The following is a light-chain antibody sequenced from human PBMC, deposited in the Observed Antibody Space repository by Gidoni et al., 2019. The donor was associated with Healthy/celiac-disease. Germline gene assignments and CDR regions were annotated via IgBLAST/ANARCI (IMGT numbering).Light chain of an antibody. CDR3: QEYNSAL. CDR2: AAS. J-gene: IGKJ4*01. V-gene: IGKV1-27*01. CDR1: QGISNY. Sequence: DIQMTQSPSSLSASVGDRVTITCRASQGISNYLAWYQQKPVKVPKLLIYAASTLQSGVPSRFSGSGSGTDFTLTIRSLQPEDVATYYCQEYNSALFGGGTKVEIK.